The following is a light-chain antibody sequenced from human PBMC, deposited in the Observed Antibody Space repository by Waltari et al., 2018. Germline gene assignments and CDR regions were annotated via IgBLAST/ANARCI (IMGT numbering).Light chain of an antibody. CDR1: SRDIGGYNF. J-gene: IGLJ2*01. CDR3: SSYADTNTVV. Sequence: QSALTQPPSASGSPRQSVTISCTGTSRDIGGYNFVYWYQQHAGKAPKLIIHEVTKWPSGVPSRCSGSKAGNMASLTVSGLQAEDDADYYCSSYADTNTVVFGGGTKLTVL. V-gene: IGLV2-8*01. CDR2: EVT.